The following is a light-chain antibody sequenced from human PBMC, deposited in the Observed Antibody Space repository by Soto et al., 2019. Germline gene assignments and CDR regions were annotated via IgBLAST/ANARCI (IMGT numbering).Light chain of an antibody. CDR2: DAS. Sequence: EILMTQSPATLSVSPGERATLSCRASQSVGTFVAWYQQKPGQAPRLLIYDASNRAAGIPARFSGSGSGTDFTLTISRLEPEDFAVYYCQQCNNWPQWTFGPGTKVDIK. V-gene: IGKV3-11*01. CDR3: QQCNNWPQWT. J-gene: IGKJ1*01. CDR1: QSVGTF.